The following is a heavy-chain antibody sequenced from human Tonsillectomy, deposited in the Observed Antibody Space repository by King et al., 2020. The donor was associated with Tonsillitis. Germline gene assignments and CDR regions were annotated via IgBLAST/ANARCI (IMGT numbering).Heavy chain of an antibody. CDR1: AGSINTYY. CDR3: ARAPGHCSGGRWFPIFDS. V-gene: IGHV4-59*01. D-gene: IGHD2-15*01. Sequence: QLQESGPGLVKPSETLSLTCTVSAGSINTYYWSWMRQPPGKGLEWIGYIYSSGSANYNPSLKSRVTISVDTSKNQFSLKLSSVTAADTAVYYCARAPGHCSGGRWFPIFDSWGQGTLFTVSP. J-gene: IGHJ4*02. CDR2: IYSSGSA.